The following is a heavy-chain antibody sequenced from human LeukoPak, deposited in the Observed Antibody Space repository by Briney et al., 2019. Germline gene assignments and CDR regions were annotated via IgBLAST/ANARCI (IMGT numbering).Heavy chain of an antibody. CDR3: TARYCRSTSCYGEYFQR. CDR2: IISKTDGGTT. CDR1: GFTFSNAW. J-gene: IGHJ1*01. Sequence: GGSLRLSCAASGFTFSNAWMSWVRQAPGKGLEWVGRIISKTDGGTTDYAAPVKGRFTISRDDSKNTLYLQMNSLKTEDTAVYYCTARYCRSTSCYGEYFQRWGQGTLVTVSS. D-gene: IGHD2-2*01. V-gene: IGHV3-15*01.